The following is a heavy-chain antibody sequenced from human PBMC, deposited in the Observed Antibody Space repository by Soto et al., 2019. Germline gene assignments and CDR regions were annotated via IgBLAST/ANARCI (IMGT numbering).Heavy chain of an antibody. D-gene: IGHD2-15*01. V-gene: IGHV1-69*12. J-gene: IGHJ6*02. CDR3: ARDEMVVATGSRTWHYYYGMDV. CDR2: IIPIFGTA. Sequence: QVQLVQSGAEVKKPGSSVKVSCKSSGGTFSTYAISWVRQAPGRGLEWMGGIIPIFGTANYAQKFQGRVTITADESTTTAYMEVISLRSEDTAVYYCARDEMVVATGSRTWHYYYGMDVWGQGTTVTVSS. CDR1: GGTFSTYA.